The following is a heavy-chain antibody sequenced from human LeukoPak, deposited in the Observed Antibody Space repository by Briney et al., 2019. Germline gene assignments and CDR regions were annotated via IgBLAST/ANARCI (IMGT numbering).Heavy chain of an antibody. J-gene: IGHJ6*03. CDR1: GYTFTAYY. Sequence: ASVKVSCKASGYTFTAYYMHWVRQAPGQGLEWMGWINPNSGGTNYAQKFQGRVTMTRDTSINTAYMELSNLRSEDMALYYCARGRGPPNSNRDFYYYYYMDVWGTGTTVTVSS. D-gene: IGHD6-13*01. CDR2: INPNSGGT. V-gene: IGHV1-2*02. CDR3: ARGRGPPNSNRDFYYYYYMDV.